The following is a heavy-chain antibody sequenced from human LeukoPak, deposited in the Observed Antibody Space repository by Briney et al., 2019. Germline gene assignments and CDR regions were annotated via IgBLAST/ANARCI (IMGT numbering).Heavy chain of an antibody. Sequence: PSQTLSLTCTVSGGFISSGGYYWSWIRQHSGKGLEWIGYIYYSGSTYYNPSLKSRVTISVDTSKNQFSLKLSSVTAADTAVYYCARAGMKGRGLTHFDYWGQGTLVTASS. J-gene: IGHJ4*02. CDR3: ARAGMKGRGLTHFDY. CDR2: IYYSGST. CDR1: GGFISSGGYY. V-gene: IGHV4-31*03. D-gene: IGHD3-10*01.